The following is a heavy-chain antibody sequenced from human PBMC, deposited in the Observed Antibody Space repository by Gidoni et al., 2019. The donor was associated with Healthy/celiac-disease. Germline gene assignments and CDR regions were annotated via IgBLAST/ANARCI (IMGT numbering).Heavy chain of an antibody. CDR2: ISGSGVST. D-gene: IGHD3-22*01. J-gene: IGHJ4*02. CDR3: AKSTMIPWVAGGNYFDY. CDR1: GFTFSSYA. Sequence: EVQLLESGGGLVQPGGALRLACAASGFTFSSYAMSWVRQAPGKGLEWVSAISGSGVSTSYADSVKGRFTISRDNSKNTLYLQMNILRAEDTAVYYCAKSTMIPWVAGGNYFDYWGQGTLVTVSS. V-gene: IGHV3-23*01.